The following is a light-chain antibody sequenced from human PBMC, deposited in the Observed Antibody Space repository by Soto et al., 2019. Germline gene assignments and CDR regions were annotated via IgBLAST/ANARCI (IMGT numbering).Light chain of an antibody. CDR1: QSVLHSSNNKNY. J-gene: IGKJ1*01. V-gene: IGKV4-1*01. Sequence: DIVMTQSPDSLAVSLGERATINCKSSQSVLHSSNNKNYLACYQQKPGQPPKLLIYWASTRESGVPDRFSGSGSGTDFTLSISSLQAEDVAVYYCQQYYSPWTFGQGTKVEIK. CDR3: QQYYSPWT. CDR2: WAS.